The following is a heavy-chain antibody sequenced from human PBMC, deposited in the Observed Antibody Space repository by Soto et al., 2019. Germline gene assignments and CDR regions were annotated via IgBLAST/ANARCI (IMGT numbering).Heavy chain of an antibody. CDR3: ARGYCSSTSCYASYYYYGMDV. Sequence: ASVKVSCKASGYTFTGYSMHWVRQAPGQGLEWMGWINPNSGGTNYAQKFQGWVTMARDTSISTAYMELSRLRSDDTAVYYCARGYCSSTSCYASYYYYGMDVWGQGTTVTVSS. CDR1: GYTFTGYS. V-gene: IGHV1-2*04. D-gene: IGHD2-2*01. J-gene: IGHJ6*02. CDR2: INPNSGGT.